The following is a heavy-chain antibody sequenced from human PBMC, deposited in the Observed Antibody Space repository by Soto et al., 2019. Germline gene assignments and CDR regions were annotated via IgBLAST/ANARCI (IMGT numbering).Heavy chain of an antibody. CDR1: GFTFSCYS. V-gene: IGHV3-21*01. CDR2: ISSSSSYI. CDR3: AREVSSGSYYGFDY. Sequence: PGGSLRLSCAASGFTFSCYSMNWVRQAPGKGLEWVSSISSSSSYIYYADSVKGRFTISRDNAKNSLYLQMNSLRAEDTAVYYCAREVSSGSYYGFDYWGQGTLVTVSS. J-gene: IGHJ4*02. D-gene: IGHD1-26*01.